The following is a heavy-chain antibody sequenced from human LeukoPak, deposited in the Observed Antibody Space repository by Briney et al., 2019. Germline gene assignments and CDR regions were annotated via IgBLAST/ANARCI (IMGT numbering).Heavy chain of an antibody. V-gene: IGHV1-69*13. J-gene: IGHJ4*02. Sequence: GASLKLSCTASGCTFSNYAISWMRQTPPHGREGMGGIIAILGTAKNPQRSQGRVTITADEITSTAYMELSSLTSEDTAVYYCASNTKYYEGSGHYVFDFWGQGTLVSVSS. CDR3: ASNTKYYEGSGHYVFDF. D-gene: IGHD3-22*01. CDR2: IIAILGTA. CDR1: GCTFSNYA.